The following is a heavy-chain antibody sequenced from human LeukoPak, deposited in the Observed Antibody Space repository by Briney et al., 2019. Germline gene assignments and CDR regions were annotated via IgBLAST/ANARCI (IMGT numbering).Heavy chain of an antibody. J-gene: IGHJ6*02. CDR3: ARDRGPQLLSYYYGMDV. D-gene: IGHD2-2*01. Sequence: SETLSLTCTVSGGSISSYYWSWIRQPPGKGLEWIGYIYYSGSTNYNPSLKSRVTTSVDTSKNQFSLKLSSVTAADTAVYYCARDRGPQLLSYYYGMDVWGQGTTVTVSS. CDR1: GGSISSYY. CDR2: IYYSGST. V-gene: IGHV4-59*01.